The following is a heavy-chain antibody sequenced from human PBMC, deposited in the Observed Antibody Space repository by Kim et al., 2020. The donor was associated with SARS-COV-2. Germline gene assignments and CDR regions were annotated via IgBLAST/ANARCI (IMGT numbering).Heavy chain of an antibody. J-gene: IGHJ4*02. CDR3: ARDNGIYDLDY. V-gene: IGHV3-21*04. CDR2: ISSSSNYI. D-gene: IGHD5-12*01. Sequence: GGSLRLSCAASGFTFSSYAMHWVRQAPGKGLAWVSSISSSSNYIYYADSVKGRFTISRDNAKNSLYLQINGLRDEDTAVYYCARDNGIYDLDYWGQGTLV. CDR1: GFTFSSYA.